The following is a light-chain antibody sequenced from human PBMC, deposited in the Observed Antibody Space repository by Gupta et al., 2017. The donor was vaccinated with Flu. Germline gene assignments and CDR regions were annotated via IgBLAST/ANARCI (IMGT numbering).Light chain of an antibody. Sequence: QSALTQPASVSGSPGQSITISCTGISSDISDYHSVSWYQQHPRKAPKLMIFEVYNRPSGVSNRFSGSKSGNTASLTISGLQAEDEADYYCISYGSGSTFVFGTGTEVSVL. V-gene: IGLV2-14*01. J-gene: IGLJ1*01. CDR2: EVY. CDR1: SSDISDYHS. CDR3: ISYGSGSTFV.